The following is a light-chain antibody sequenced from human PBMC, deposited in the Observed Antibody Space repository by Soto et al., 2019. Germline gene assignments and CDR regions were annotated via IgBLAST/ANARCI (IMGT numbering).Light chain of an antibody. J-gene: IGKJ5*01. CDR2: GAS. Sequence: EIVFTQSPGTLSLSPGERATLSCRASQSVSSSYLAWYQQKPGQAPRLLIYGASSRATGIPDRFSGSGPGTDFTLTIGRLEPEDFAVYYCQQYGSSPPITFGQGTRLEIK. V-gene: IGKV3-20*01. CDR1: QSVSSSY. CDR3: QQYGSSPPIT.